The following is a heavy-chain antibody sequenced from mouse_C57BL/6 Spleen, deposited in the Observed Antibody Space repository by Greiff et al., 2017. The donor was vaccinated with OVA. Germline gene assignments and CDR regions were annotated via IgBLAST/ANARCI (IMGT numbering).Heavy chain of an antibody. V-gene: IGHV1-80*01. J-gene: IGHJ3*01. CDR3: ARSRTAQATFAY. D-gene: IGHD3-2*02. CDR1: GYAFSSYW. CDR2: IYPGDGDT. Sequence: VKLQESGAELVKPGASVKISCKASGYAFSSYWMNWVKQRPGKGLEWIGQIYPGDGDTNYNGKFKGKATLTADKSSSTAYMQLSSLTSEDSAVYFCARSRTAQATFAYWGQGTLVTVSA.